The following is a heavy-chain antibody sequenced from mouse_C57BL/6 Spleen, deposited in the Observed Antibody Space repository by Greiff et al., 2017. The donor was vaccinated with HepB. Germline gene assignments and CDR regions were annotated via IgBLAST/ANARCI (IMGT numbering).Heavy chain of an antibody. V-gene: IGHV3-6*01. J-gene: IGHJ4*01. CDR1: GYSITSGYY. CDR2: ISYDGSN. Sequence: EVKLMESGPGLVKPSQSLSLTCSVTGYSITSGYYWNWIRQFPGNKLEWMGYISYDGSNNYNPSLKNRISITRDTSKNQFFLKLNSVTTEDTATYYCAREGGLRQDYYAMDYWGQGTSVTVSS. CDR3: AREGGLRQDYYAMDY. D-gene: IGHD2-4*01.